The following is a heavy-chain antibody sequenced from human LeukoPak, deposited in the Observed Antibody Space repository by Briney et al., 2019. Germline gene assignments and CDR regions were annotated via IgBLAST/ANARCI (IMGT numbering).Heavy chain of an antibody. CDR1: GGSISSYY. Sequence: SETLSLTCTVSGGSISSYYWSWLRQPPGKGLEWIGNIYYSGSTNYNPSLKSRVTISVDTSKNQFSLKLSSVTAADTAVYYCARVSTSPYYYYYGMDVWGQGTTVTVSS. CDR3: ARVSTSPYYYYYGMDV. J-gene: IGHJ6*02. D-gene: IGHD2-2*01. CDR2: IYYSGST. V-gene: IGHV4-59*01.